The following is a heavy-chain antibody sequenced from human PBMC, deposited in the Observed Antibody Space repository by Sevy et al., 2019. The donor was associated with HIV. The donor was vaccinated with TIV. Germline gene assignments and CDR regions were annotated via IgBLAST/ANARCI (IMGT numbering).Heavy chain of an antibody. CDR1: GFTFTNFP. V-gene: IGHV3-30-3*01. D-gene: IGHD3-9*01. J-gene: IGHJ4*02. Sequence: GGSLRLSCAASGFTFTNFPMHWVRQAPGRGLEWVAIISFNGNHEFYADSVNGRSTISRDNTKSTLYLQMNSLRREDTAVYYCVSTAGLTGSYEYWGQGTQVTVSS. CDR2: ISFNGNHE. CDR3: VSTAGLTGSYEY.